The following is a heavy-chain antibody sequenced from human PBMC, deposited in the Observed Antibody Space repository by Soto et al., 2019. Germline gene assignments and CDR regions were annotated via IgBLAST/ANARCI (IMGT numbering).Heavy chain of an antibody. CDR1: GFTFSSYG. V-gene: IGHV3-30*18. J-gene: IGHJ6*02. CDR2: ISYDGSNK. CDR3: AKVSGSYFKPYYYYGMDV. D-gene: IGHD1-26*01. Sequence: ESGGGVVQPGRSLRLSCAASGFTFSSYGMHWVRQAPGKGLEWVAVISYDGSNKYYADSVKGRFTISRDNSKNTLYLQMNSLRAEDTAVYYCAKVSGSYFKPYYYYGMDVWGQGTTVTVSS.